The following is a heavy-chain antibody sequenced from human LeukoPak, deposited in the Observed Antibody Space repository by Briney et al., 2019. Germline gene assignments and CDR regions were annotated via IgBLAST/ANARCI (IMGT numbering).Heavy chain of an antibody. CDR2: IYTSGST. V-gene: IGHV4-61*02. CDR1: GGSISSGSYY. D-gene: IGHD2-8*01. Sequence: SQTLSLTCTVSGGSISSGSYYWCWIRQPAGKGLEWIGRIYTSGSTNYNPSLKSRVTISVDTSKNQFSLKLSSVTAADTAVYYCARERMVYVDYWGQGTLVTVSS. CDR3: ARERMVYVDY. J-gene: IGHJ4*02.